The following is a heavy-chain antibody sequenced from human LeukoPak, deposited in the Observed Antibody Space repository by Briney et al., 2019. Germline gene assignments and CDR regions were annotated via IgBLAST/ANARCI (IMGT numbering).Heavy chain of an antibody. Sequence: GTSLRLSCEASGFTFSHFGMHWVRQAPGKGLEWVAXIWSDATNQYYADSVKGRFTISRDNFKRTVSLEMNSLRAEDTAVYYCAKGAQRGFDYSNSLEHWGQGSLVIVSS. CDR1: GFTFSHFG. CDR2: IWSDATNQ. CDR3: AKGAQRGFDYSNSLEH. V-gene: IGHV3-33*06. J-gene: IGHJ5*02. D-gene: IGHD4-11*01.